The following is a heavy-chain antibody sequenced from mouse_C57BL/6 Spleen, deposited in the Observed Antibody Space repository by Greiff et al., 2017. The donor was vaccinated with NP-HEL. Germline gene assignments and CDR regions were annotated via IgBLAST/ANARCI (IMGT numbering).Heavy chain of an antibody. CDR1: GYTFTDYE. CDR3: TRGENWNFDY. D-gene: IGHD4-1*01. V-gene: IGHV1-15*01. J-gene: IGHJ2*01. Sequence: QVQLQQSGAELVRPGASVTLSCKASGYTFTDYEMHWVKQTPVHGLEWIGAIDPETGGTAYNQKFKGKAILTADKSSSTAYMELRSLTSEDSAVYYCTRGENWNFDYWGQGTTLTGSS. CDR2: IDPETGGT.